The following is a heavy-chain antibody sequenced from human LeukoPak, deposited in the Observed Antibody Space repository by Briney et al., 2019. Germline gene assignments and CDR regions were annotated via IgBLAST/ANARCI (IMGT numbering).Heavy chain of an antibody. V-gene: IGHV3-7*02. Sequence: PGGSLTLSCAASGFTFSSYWMSWVRQAPGKGLEWVANIKQDGSEKYYVDSVKGRFTISRDNDKNSLYLQMNSLRAEDTAVYYCARALPSPLYSGSYADAFDIWGQGTMVTVSS. CDR2: IKQDGSEK. J-gene: IGHJ3*02. CDR3: ARALPSPLYSGSYADAFDI. D-gene: IGHD1-26*01. CDR1: GFTFSSYW.